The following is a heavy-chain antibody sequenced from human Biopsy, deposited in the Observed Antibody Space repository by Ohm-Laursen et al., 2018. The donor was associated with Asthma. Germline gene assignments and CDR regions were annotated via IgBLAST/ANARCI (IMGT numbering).Heavy chain of an antibody. J-gene: IGHJ5*02. Sequence: TQTLTLTGTFSGFSLSTSGVGVGWIRQPPGNALERLAFIYWDDDKRYSPSLKSRLTITKDPSKNQVVLTMTNMDPVDTATYYCAHQYSSLRGWAFDPWGQGTLVTVSS. CDR1: GFSLSTSGVG. CDR3: AHQYSSLRGWAFDP. V-gene: IGHV2-5*02. D-gene: IGHD6-6*01. CDR2: IYWDDDK.